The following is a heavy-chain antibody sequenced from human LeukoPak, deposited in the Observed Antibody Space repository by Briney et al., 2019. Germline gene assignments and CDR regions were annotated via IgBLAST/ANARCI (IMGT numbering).Heavy chain of an antibody. J-gene: IGHJ3*02. Sequence: SETLSLTCSVSGGSISTYYWNWIRQPPGKGLEWTGYIYYSGSTNYNPSLKSRVTISVDTSKNQCSLKLSSVTAADTAVYYCARQGNDFWSFDIWGQGTMVTVSS. CDR2: IYYSGST. V-gene: IGHV4-59*08. CDR1: GGSISTYY. CDR3: ARQGNDFWSFDI. D-gene: IGHD3-3*01.